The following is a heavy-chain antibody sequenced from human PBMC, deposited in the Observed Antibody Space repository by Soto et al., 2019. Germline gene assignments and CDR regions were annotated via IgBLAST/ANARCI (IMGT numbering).Heavy chain of an antibody. V-gene: IGHV1-3*01. D-gene: IGHD4-17*01. Sequence: ASVKVSCKTSGYTFTSYAMHWVRPAPGQRLEWMGWINAGNGNTKYSQKFQGRVTITRDTSASTAYMELSSLRSEDTAVYYCARVGLSTTVTTPFDYWGQGTLVTVSS. J-gene: IGHJ4*02. CDR1: GYTFTSYA. CDR3: ARVGLSTTVTTPFDY. CDR2: INAGNGNT.